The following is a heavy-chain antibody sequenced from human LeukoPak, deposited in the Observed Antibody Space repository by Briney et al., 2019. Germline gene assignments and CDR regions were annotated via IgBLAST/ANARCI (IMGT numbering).Heavy chain of an antibody. V-gene: IGHV4-4*07. CDR1: GGTISSYY. D-gene: IGHD2-2*01. J-gene: IGHJ5*02. CDR2: IYTSGST. Sequence: SETLSLTCTVSGGTISSYYWSWMRQPAGKGLEWIGRIYTSGSTNYNPSLKSRVTMSVDTSKNQFSLKLRSVAAADTAVYYCVIGNLVVVPSDFLPPWRQGPVVSVSS. CDR3: VIGNLVVVPSDFLPP.